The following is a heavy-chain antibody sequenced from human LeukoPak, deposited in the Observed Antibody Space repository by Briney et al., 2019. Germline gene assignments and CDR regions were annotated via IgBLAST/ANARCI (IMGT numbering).Heavy chain of an antibody. V-gene: IGHV3-48*01. J-gene: IGHJ4*02. D-gene: IGHD1-26*01. CDR3: ARDVGASGY. Sequence: GGSLRLSCAASGFTFSSYSMNWVRQAPGKGLEWVSYISSSSSTIYYADSVKGRFTVSRDNAKNSLYLQMNSLRAEDTAVYYCARDVGASGYWGQGTLVTVSS. CDR2: ISSSSSTI. CDR1: GFTFSSYS.